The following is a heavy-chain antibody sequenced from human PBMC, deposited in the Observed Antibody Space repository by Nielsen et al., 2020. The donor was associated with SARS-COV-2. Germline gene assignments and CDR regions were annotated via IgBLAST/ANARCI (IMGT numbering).Heavy chain of an antibody. V-gene: IGHV1-2*06. D-gene: IGHD3-16*01. J-gene: IGHJ3*02. Sequence: ASVKVSCKASGYTFTSYYMHWVRQAPGQGLEWMGRINPNSGGTNYAQKFQGRVTMTRDTSISTAYMELSRLRSDDTAVYYCARARHDLSAFDIWGQGTMVTVSS. CDR3: ARARHDLSAFDI. CDR1: GYTFTSYY. CDR2: INPNSGGT.